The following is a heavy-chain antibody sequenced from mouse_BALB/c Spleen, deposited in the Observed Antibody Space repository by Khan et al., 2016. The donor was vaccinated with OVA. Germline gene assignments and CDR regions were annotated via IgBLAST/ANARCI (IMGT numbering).Heavy chain of an antibody. CDR3: ARQPYYHYNVMDY. J-gene: IGHJ4*01. CDR2: IWSDGST. Sequence: QLEESGPGLVAPSQSLSITCTISGFSLTNYGVHWVRQPPGKGLEWLAVIWSDGSTTYNSALKSKLTLTKDNSKSQVFLKMNSLQNDDTAIYFCARQPYYHYNVMDYWGQGTSVTVSS. CDR1: GFSLTNYG. D-gene: IGHD2-10*01. V-gene: IGHV2-6-1*01.